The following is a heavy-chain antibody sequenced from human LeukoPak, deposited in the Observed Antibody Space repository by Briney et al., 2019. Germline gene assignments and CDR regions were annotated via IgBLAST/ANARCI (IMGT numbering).Heavy chain of an antibody. J-gene: IGHJ5*02. CDR1: GGSISSSSYY. V-gene: IGHV4-39*01. Sequence: SETLSLTCTVSGGSISSSSYYWGWIRQPPGKGLEWIGSIYYSGSTYYNPSLKSRVTISVDTSKNQFSLKLSSVTAADTAVYYCASARGPSSGLNWFDPWCQGTLVTVSS. D-gene: IGHD3-22*01. CDR3: ASARGPSSGLNWFDP. CDR2: IYYSGST.